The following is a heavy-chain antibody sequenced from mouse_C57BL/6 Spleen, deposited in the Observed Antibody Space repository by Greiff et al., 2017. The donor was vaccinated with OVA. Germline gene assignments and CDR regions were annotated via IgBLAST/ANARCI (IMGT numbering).Heavy chain of an antibody. J-gene: IGHJ2*01. CDR1: GYTFTSYW. CDR2: IDPSDSYT. V-gene: IGHV1-50*01. D-gene: IGHD1-1*01. CDR3: ARRDTTVEVDY. Sequence: QVQLQQPGAELVKPGASVKLSCKASGYTFTSYWMQWVKQRPGQGLEWIGEIDPSDSYTNYNQKFKGKATLTVDTSSSTAYMQLSSLTSEDSAVYDCARRDTTVEVDYWGEGTTLTVSS.